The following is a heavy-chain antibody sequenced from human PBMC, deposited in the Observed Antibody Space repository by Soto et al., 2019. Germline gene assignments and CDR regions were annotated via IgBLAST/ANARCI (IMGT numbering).Heavy chain of an antibody. Sequence: GGSLRLSCAASGFTFSSYSMNWVRQAPGKGLEWVSSISSSSSYIYYADSVKGRFTISRDNAKNSLYLQMNSLRAEDTAVYYCAGKAGSWSNNAFDIWGQGTMVTVSS. V-gene: IGHV3-21*01. CDR3: AGKAGSWSNNAFDI. J-gene: IGHJ3*02. D-gene: IGHD6-13*01. CDR1: GFTFSSYS. CDR2: ISSSSSYI.